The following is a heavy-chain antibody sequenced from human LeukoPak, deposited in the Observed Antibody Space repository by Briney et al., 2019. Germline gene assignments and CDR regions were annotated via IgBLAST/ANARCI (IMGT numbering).Heavy chain of an antibody. Sequence: GGSLRLSCAASGLTVSSNSMSWVRQAPGKGLEWVSVVYSGGSTYYADSVKGRFTLSRDNSKNTLYLQMNTLRPDDTAVYYCASSANWGSHWGQGTLVTVSS. CDR1: GLTVSSNS. V-gene: IGHV3-66*02. CDR3: ASSANWGSH. J-gene: IGHJ4*02. D-gene: IGHD7-27*01. CDR2: VYSGGST.